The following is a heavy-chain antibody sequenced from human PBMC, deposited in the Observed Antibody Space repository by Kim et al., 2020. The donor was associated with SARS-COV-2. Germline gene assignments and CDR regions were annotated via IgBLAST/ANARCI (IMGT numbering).Heavy chain of an antibody. Sequence: GGSLRLSCAASGFTFSSYGMHWVRQAPGKGLEWVAVISYDGSNKYYADSVKGRFTISRDNSKNTLYLQMNSLRAEDTAVYYCANMVRGVIIRDYWGQGTLVTVSS. D-gene: IGHD3-10*01. V-gene: IGHV3-30*18. CDR1: GFTFSSYG. CDR2: ISYDGSNK. J-gene: IGHJ4*02. CDR3: ANMVRGVIIRDY.